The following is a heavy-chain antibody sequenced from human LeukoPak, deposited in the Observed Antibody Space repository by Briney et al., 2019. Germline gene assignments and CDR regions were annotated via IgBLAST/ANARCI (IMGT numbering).Heavy chain of an antibody. CDR2: ISAYNGNT. J-gene: IGHJ6*03. CDR3: ARTWIQLWLRKNYYYMDV. CDR1: GYTFTSYG. D-gene: IGHD5-18*01. V-gene: IGHV1-18*01. Sequence: ASVKVSCKASGYTFTSYGISWVRQAPGQGLEWMGWISAYNGNTNYAQKPQGRVTMTTDTSTSTAYMELRSLRSDDTAVYYCARTWIQLWLRKNYYYMDVWGKGTTVTVSS.